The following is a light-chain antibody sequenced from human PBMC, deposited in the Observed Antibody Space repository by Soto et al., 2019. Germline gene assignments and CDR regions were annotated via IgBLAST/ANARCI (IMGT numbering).Light chain of an antibody. V-gene: IGKV1-12*01. CDR3: QQTYSFPHT. CDR1: ERIGSW. CDR2: GAY. Sequence: DVQMTQTPSSVSASVGDRVTITCRASERIGSWLAWYQQKPGKAPKLLIYGAYKLQGEVPSRFSGSGSETDFALTISSLQPEDFSTYYCQQTYSFPHTFGQGTKVEIK. J-gene: IGKJ2*01.